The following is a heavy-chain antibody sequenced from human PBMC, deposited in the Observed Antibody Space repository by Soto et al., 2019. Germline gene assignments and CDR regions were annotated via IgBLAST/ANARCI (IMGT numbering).Heavy chain of an antibody. J-gene: IGHJ5*02. V-gene: IGHV3-21*01. D-gene: IGHD2-2*01. CDR2: ISSSSSYI. CDR1: GFTFSSYS. CDR3: ARAKGYCSSTSCYGSWFDP. Sequence: ESGGGLVKPGGSLRLSCAASGFTFSSYSMNWVRQAPGKGLEWVSSISSSSSYIYYADSVKGRFTISRDNAKNSLYLQMNSLRAEDTAVYYCARAKGYCSSTSCYGSWFDPWGQGTLVTVSS.